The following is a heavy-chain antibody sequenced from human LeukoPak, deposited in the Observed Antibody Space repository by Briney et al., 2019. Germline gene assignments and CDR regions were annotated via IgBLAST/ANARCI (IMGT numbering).Heavy chain of an antibody. J-gene: IGHJ4*02. D-gene: IGHD3-10*01. CDR3: AGGMVRGAVDY. V-gene: IGHV1-18*01. Sequence: ASVKVSCKASSYTFTRYGISWVRQAPGQGLEWMGWISGSNGNTNYAQKFQGRVSMTADTSTSTAYMELRSLRSDDTAVYYCAGGMVRGAVDYWGQGTLVTVSS. CDR2: ISGSNGNT. CDR1: SYTFTRYG.